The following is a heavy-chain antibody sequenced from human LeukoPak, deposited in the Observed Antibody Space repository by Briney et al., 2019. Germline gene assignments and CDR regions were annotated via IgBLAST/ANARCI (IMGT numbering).Heavy chain of an antibody. CDR3: AKNDPYGSGSYYSAFDI. J-gene: IGHJ3*02. CDR1: GFTFSSYA. V-gene: IGHV3-23*01. Sequence: QSGGSLRLSCAASGFTFSSYAMSWVRQAPGKGLEWVSAISGSGGSTYYADSVKGRFTISRDNSKNTLYLRMNSLRAEDTAVYYCAKNDPYGSGSYYSAFDIWGQGTMVTVSS. D-gene: IGHD3-10*01. CDR2: ISGSGGST.